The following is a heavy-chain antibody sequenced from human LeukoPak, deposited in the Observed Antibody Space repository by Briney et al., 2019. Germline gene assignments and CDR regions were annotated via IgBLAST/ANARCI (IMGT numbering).Heavy chain of an antibody. J-gene: IGHJ3*02. CDR1: GGSISSSSYY. CDR3: AAITMIVVEKGAFDI. CDR2: IYCSGST. Sequence: SETLSPTCTVSGGSISSSSYYWGWIRQPPGKGLEWIGSIYCSGSTYYNPSLKSRVTISVDTSKNQFSLKLSSVTAADTAVYYFAAITMIVVEKGAFDIWGQGTMVTVSS. V-gene: IGHV4-39*01. D-gene: IGHD3-22*01.